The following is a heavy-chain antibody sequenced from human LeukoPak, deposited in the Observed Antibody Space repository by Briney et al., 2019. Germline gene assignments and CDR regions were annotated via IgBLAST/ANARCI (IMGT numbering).Heavy chain of an antibody. J-gene: IGHJ4*02. V-gene: IGHV3-23*01. CDR3: AKEVGSGSYLDY. D-gene: IGHD1-26*01. Sequence: GGSLRLSCAASGFTFSSSAMSWVRQVPGKGLEWVSAISGSGGSTYYADSVKGRFTISRDNSKNTLYLQMNSLRAEDTAVYYCAKEVGSGSYLDYWGQGTLVTVSS. CDR1: GFTFSSSA. CDR2: ISGSGGST.